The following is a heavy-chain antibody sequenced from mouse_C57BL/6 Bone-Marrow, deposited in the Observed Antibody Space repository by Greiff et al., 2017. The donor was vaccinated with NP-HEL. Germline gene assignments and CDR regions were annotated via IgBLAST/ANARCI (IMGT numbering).Heavy chain of an antibody. CDR3: ARPLTGRFDD. D-gene: IGHD4-1*01. J-gene: IGHJ2*01. CDR2: IDPSDSNT. V-gene: IGHV1-50*01. CDR1: GYTFTSYW. Sequence: QVQLQQPGAELVKPGASVKLSCKASGYTFTSYWMQWVKQRPGQGLEWIGEIDPSDSNTNYNQKFKGKATLTVDTSSSTAYMQLSSLTSEDSAVYYCARPLTGRFDDWGQGTTLTVSS.